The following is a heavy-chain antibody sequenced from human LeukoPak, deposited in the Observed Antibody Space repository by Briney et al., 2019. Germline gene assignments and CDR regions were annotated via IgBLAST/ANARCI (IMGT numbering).Heavy chain of an antibody. D-gene: IGHD3-3*01. CDR3: ARDPPGYDFWSGPLRWVDP. J-gene: IGHJ5*02. V-gene: IGHV3-74*01. Sequence: PGGSLGLSCAASGFTFSSYWMHWVRQAPGKGLVWVSRINSDGSSTSYADSVKGRFTISRDNAKNTLYLQMNSLRAEDTAVYYCARDPPGYDFWSGPLRWVDPWGQGTLVTVSS. CDR1: GFTFSSYW. CDR2: INSDGSST.